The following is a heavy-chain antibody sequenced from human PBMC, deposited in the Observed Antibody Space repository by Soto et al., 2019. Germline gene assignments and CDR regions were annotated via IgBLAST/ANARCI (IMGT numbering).Heavy chain of an antibody. Sequence: SETLSVTCTVSGGSISSYYWSWIRQPPGKGLEWIGYIYYSGSTNYNPSLKSRVTISVETSKNQFSLKLSSVTAADTAVYYCARYSTILWPWGQGTLVTVSS. CDR3: ARYSTILWP. CDR1: GGSISSYY. D-gene: IGHD4-4*01. J-gene: IGHJ5*02. CDR2: IYYSGST. V-gene: IGHV4-59*01.